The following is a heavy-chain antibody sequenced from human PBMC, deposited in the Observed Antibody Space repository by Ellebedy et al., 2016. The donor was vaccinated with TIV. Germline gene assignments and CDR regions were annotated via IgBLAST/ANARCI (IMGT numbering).Heavy chain of an antibody. D-gene: IGHD1-1*01. CDR2: IYHSGST. CDR3: ARHMATTGPGWGRPFDY. CDR1: GGSISSGYY. J-gene: IGHJ4*02. V-gene: IGHV4-38-2*02. Sequence: SETLSLTCTVSGGSISSGYYWGWIRQPPGKGLEWIGSIYHSGSTYYNPSLKSRVTISVDTSKNQFSLRLSSVTAADTAVYYCARHMATTGPGWGRPFDYWGQGTLVTVSS.